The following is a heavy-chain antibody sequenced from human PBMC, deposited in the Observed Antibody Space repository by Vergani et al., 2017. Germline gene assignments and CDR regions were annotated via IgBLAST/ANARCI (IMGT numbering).Heavy chain of an antibody. CDR2: ISYDGSNK. CDR1: GFTFSSHG. V-gene: IGHV3-30*06. Sequence: QVQLVESAGGVVQPGRSLTLSCVASGFTFSSHGMHWVRQAPGKGLEWVAVISYDGSNKYYADSVKGRFTISRDNSKNTLYLQMNSLRDEDTAVYYCAKVSSDFWSGQGAFDIWGQGTMVTVSS. J-gene: IGHJ3*02. CDR3: AKVSSDFWSGQGAFDI. D-gene: IGHD3-3*01.